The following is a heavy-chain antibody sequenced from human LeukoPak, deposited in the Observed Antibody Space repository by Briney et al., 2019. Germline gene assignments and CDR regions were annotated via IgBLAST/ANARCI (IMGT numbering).Heavy chain of an antibody. D-gene: IGHD3-22*01. V-gene: IGHV1-2*02. CDR3: ARGALITKLPGKEGY. J-gene: IGHJ4*02. Sequence: ASVKVSCKASGYTFTGYYMHWVRQAPGQGLEWMGWINPNSGGTNYAQKFQGRVTMTRDTSISTAYMGLSRLRSDDTAVYYCARGALITKLPGKEGYWGQGTLVTVSS. CDR1: GYTFTGYY. CDR2: INPNSGGT.